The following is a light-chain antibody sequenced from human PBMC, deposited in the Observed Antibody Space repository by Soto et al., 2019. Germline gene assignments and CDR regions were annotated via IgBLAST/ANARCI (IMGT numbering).Light chain of an antibody. CDR1: SSDVGAYKY. J-gene: IGLJ1*01. CDR3: QSYDISLHNYV. Sequence: QSALTQPASVSGSPGQSVTISCTGTSSDVGAYKYVSWYQQHPGKAPKLMIYEVSNRPSGVSNRFSGSKSGNTASLTISGLQADDEADYYCQSYDISLHNYVFGTGTKVTVL. CDR2: EVS. V-gene: IGLV2-14*01.